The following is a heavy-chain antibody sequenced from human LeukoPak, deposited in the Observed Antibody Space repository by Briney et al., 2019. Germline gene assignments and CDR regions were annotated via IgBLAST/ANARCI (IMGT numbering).Heavy chain of an antibody. CDR1: GYSISSGDY. CDR3: ARDGISIFGVITGNYYYMDV. V-gene: IGHV4-38-2*02. Sequence: SETLSLTCAVSGYSISSGDYWGWIRQPPGKGLEWIGSIFNSGSTYYNPSLKSRVTLSLDTSRDLFSLNLTSVTAADTAVYYCARDGISIFGVITGNYYYMDVWGKGTTVTVSS. J-gene: IGHJ6*03. D-gene: IGHD3-3*01. CDR2: IFNSGST.